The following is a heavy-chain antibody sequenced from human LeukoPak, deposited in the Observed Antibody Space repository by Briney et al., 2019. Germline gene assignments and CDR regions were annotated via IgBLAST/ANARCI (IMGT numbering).Heavy chain of an antibody. Sequence: SETLSLTCTVSGGSISSYYWSWLRPPPGLGLEWIGYIHYSGSTNYNPSHKSRVTISVDTSKNQFSLKLSSVTAADMAVYYCARHGDSYGRPYYFDYWGQGTLVTVSS. CDR1: GGSISSYY. D-gene: IGHD5-18*01. CDR3: ARHGDSYGRPYYFDY. J-gene: IGHJ4*02. CDR2: IHYSGST. V-gene: IGHV4-59*08.